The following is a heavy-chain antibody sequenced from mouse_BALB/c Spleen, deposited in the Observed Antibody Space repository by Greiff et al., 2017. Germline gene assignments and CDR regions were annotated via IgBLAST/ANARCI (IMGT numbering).Heavy chain of an antibody. V-gene: IGHV1-39*01. CDR3: ARDGDVRLLRDYAMDY. CDR1: GYSFTGYN. Sequence: EVQRVESGPELEKPGASVKISCKASGYSFTGYNMNWVKQSNGKSLEWIGNIDPYYGGTSYNQKFKGKATLTVDKSSSTAYMQLKSLTSEDSAVYYCARDGDVRLLRDYAMDYWGQGTSVTVSS. J-gene: IGHJ4*01. D-gene: IGHD2-3*01. CDR2: IDPYYGGT.